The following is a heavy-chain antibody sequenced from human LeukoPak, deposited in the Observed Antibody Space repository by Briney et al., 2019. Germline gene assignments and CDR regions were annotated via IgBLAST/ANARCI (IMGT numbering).Heavy chain of an antibody. CDR1: GYTFTSYG. D-gene: IGHD4-17*01. Sequence: ASVKVSCKASGYTFTSYGISWVRQAPGQGLEWMGWISAYNGNTNYAQKLQGRVTMTTDTSTSTAYMELRSLRSDDTAVYYCARARSYGDYGNYMDVWGKGTTVTISS. CDR3: ARARSYGDYGNYMDV. CDR2: ISAYNGNT. V-gene: IGHV1-18*01. J-gene: IGHJ6*03.